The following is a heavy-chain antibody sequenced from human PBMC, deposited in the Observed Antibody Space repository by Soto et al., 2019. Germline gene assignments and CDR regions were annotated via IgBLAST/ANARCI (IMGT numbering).Heavy chain of an antibody. Sequence: QVQLLQSGAEVKKPGASVKVSCKASGYTFTSYGISWVLQAPGQGLEWMGWISAYNGNTDYAQKLQGRVTMTTDTSTSTAYMEQRSLRSDDTAVYYCARDSGGNILGWPTHYFDYWGQGTLVTVSS. CDR3: ARDSGGNILGWPTHYFDY. D-gene: IGHD2-21*01. CDR2: ISAYNGNT. CDR1: GYTFTSYG. V-gene: IGHV1-18*01. J-gene: IGHJ4*02.